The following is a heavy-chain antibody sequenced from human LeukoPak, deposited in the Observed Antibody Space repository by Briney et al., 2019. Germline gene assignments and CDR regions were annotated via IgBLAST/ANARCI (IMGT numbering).Heavy chain of an antibody. Sequence: SETLSLTCTVSGGSISSYYWSWIRQPAGKGLEWIGRIYTSGSTNYNPSPKSRVTMSVDTSKNQFSLKLSSVTAADTAVYYCARGIYYYGSGRGVNWFDPGGQGTLVTVSS. CDR2: IYTSGST. J-gene: IGHJ5*02. CDR1: GGSISSYY. V-gene: IGHV4-4*07. D-gene: IGHD3-10*01. CDR3: ARGIYYYGSGRGVNWFDP.